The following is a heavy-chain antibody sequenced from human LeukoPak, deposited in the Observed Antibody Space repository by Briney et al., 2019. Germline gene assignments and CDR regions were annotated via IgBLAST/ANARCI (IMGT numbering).Heavy chain of an antibody. CDR1: GYTFISTG. V-gene: IGHV1-18*01. J-gene: IGHJ5*02. CDR2: ISTYNGKT. Sequence: GASVNVSCKASGYTFISTGISWVRQAPGQGLEWMGWISTYNGKTKYTQRVQGRVTITADKSTSTAYMELSSLRSEDTAVYYCARSVSYSSSWHDRNNWFDPWGQGTLVTVSS. D-gene: IGHD6-13*01. CDR3: ARSVSYSSSWHDRNNWFDP.